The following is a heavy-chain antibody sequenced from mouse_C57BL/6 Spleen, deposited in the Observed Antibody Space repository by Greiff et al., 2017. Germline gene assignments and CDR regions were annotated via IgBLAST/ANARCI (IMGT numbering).Heavy chain of an antibody. CDR2: IDPSDSDT. Sequence: QVQLQQSGAELVRPGSSVKLSCKASGYTFTSYWMHWVKQRPIQGLEWIGNIDPSDSDTHYNQKFKDKATLTVDKSSSTAYMQLSSLTSEDSAVYYCAFYLVGFAYWGQGTLVTVSA. V-gene: IGHV1-52*01. CDR1: GYTFTSYW. CDR3: AFYLVGFAY. J-gene: IGHJ3*01. D-gene: IGHD5-1*01.